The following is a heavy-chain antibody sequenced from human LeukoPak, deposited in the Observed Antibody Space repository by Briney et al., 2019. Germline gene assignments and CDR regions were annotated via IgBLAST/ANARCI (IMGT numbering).Heavy chain of an antibody. CDR2: INPSGGST. J-gene: IGHJ3*02. CDR1: GFTFTNYN. V-gene: IGHV1-46*01. D-gene: IGHD5-24*01. Sequence: GASVKVSCKASGFTFTNYNLHWVRQAPGQRLEGMGIINPSGGSTNYAQNFQGRVTMTRDTSTSTVYMELSSLRSEDTAVYYCVRVRDGYNDAYDIWGQGTMVTVPS. CDR3: VRVRDGYNDAYDI.